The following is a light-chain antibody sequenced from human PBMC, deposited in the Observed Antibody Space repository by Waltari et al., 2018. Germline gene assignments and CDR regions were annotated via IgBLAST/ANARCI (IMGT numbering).Light chain of an antibody. Sequence: SYELTQPPSVSVSPGQTASITCSGDKLGDTYACWYQQKPGQSPVLVIYQDSKRPAGIPERFSGSNSGNTATLTISGTQAMDESDYYCQAWDRSTASFGTGTKVPVL. V-gene: IGLV3-1*01. CDR3: QAWDRSTAS. CDR1: KLGDTY. CDR2: QDS. J-gene: IGLJ1*01.